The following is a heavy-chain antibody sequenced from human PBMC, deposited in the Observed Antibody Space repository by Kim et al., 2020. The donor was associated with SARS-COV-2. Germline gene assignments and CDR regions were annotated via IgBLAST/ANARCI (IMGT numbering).Heavy chain of an antibody. V-gene: IGHV3-74*01. CDR3: ASLSTGYVWDKFDY. Sequence: GGSLRLSCVASGFTFCSYRMHWVRQAPGKVLVWFSLVNTNGSSASYADSVKGRFTISRDNARNTLYLQMNSLRAEDTAVYYCASLSTGYVWDKFDYWGQGTLVTVSS. D-gene: IGHD3-16*01. J-gene: IGHJ4*02. CDR2: VNTNGSSA. CDR1: GFTFCSYR.